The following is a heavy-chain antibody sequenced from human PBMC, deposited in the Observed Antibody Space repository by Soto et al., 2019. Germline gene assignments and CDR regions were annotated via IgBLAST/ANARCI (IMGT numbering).Heavy chain of an antibody. CDR1: GGPISSYY. J-gene: IGHJ4*02. CDR3: ASQHYYDSSGYYVVY. CDR2: IHYSGST. D-gene: IGHD3-22*01. Sequence: PSETMSLTCTVSGGPISSYYWSWIRQPPGKGLEWIGNIHYSGSTYYDSSLKSRVTISVDTSKNQFSLKLSSVTAADTAVYYCASQHYYDSSGYYVVYWGQGTLVTVSS. V-gene: IGHV4-59*04.